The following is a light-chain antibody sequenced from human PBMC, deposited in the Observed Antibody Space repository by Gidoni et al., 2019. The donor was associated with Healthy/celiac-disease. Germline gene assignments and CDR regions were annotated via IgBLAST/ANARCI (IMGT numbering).Light chain of an antibody. Sequence: SYELTQPPSVSVAPGQTARITCSGDALPKQYAYWYQQKPGQVPVLVIYKASERPSGIPERFSGSSSGTTVTLTISGVQAEDEADYYCQSADSSGIYVFGTGTKVTVL. CDR2: KAS. CDR1: ALPKQY. V-gene: IGLV3-25*02. CDR3: QSADSSGIYV. J-gene: IGLJ1*01.